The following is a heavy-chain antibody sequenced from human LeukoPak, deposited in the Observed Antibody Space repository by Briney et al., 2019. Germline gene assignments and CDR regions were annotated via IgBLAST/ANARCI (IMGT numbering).Heavy chain of an antibody. CDR2: IIPIFGTA. CDR1: GGTFSSYA. Sequence: ASVKVSCKASGGTFSSYAISWVRQAPGQGLEWMGGIIPIFGTANYAQKFQGRVTITADKSTSTAYMELSSLRSEDTAVYYCARVAAAETFDYWGQGTLVTVSS. V-gene: IGHV1-69*06. J-gene: IGHJ4*02. CDR3: ARVAAAETFDY. D-gene: IGHD6-13*01.